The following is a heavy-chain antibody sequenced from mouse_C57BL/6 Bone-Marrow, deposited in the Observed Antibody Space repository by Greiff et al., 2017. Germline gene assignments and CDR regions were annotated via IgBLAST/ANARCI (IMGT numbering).Heavy chain of an antibody. J-gene: IGHJ4*01. Sequence: EVQLQQSGAELVRPGASVKLSCTASGFNIKDDYMHWVKQRPEPGLEWIGWIDPENGDTEYASKFQGKATITADTSSNTAYLQLSSLTSEDTAVYYCTTRTAQATWGYAMDYWGQGTSVTVSS. CDR2: IDPENGDT. D-gene: IGHD3-2*02. CDR1: GFNIKDDY. V-gene: IGHV14-4*01. CDR3: TTRTAQATWGYAMDY.